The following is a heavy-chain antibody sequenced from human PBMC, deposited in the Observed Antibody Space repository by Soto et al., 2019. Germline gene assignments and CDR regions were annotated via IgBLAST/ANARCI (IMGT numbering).Heavy chain of an antibody. CDR1: GGTFSSYA. D-gene: IGHD5-12*01. V-gene: IGHV1-69*06. CDR2: IIPIFGTA. Sequence: GASVKVSCKASGGTFSSYAISWVRQARGQGLEWMGGIIPIFGTANYAQKFQGRVTITADKSTSTAYMELSSLRSEDTAVYYCARDLATITRWFDPWGQGTLVTVSS. J-gene: IGHJ5*02. CDR3: ARDLATITRWFDP.